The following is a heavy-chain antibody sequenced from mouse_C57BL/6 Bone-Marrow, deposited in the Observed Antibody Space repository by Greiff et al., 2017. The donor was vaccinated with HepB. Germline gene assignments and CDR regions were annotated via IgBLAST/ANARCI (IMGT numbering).Heavy chain of an antibody. CDR2: ISSGGSYT. CDR1: GFTFSSYG. J-gene: IGHJ1*03. V-gene: IGHV5-6*01. CDR3: ARREPYYYGSSFTWYFDV. D-gene: IGHD1-1*01. Sequence: EVQLQESGGDLVKPGGSLKLSCAASGFTFSSYGMSWVRQTPDKRLEWVATISSGGSYTYYPDSVKGRFTISRDNAKNTLYLQMSSLKSEDTAMYYCARREPYYYGSSFTWYFDVWGTGTTVTVSS.